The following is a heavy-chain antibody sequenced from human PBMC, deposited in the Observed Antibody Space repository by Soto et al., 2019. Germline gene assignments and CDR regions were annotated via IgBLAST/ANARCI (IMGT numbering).Heavy chain of an antibody. CDR3: AKDLLAIQLWFPIDY. Sequence: PGGSLRLSCAASGFTFSSYAMSWVLQAPWKGLEWVSAISGSGGSTYYADSVKGRFTISRDNSKNTLYLQMNSLRAEDTAVYYCAKDLLAIQLWFPIDYWGQGTLVTVSS. V-gene: IGHV3-23*01. CDR2: ISGSGGST. D-gene: IGHD5-18*01. CDR1: GFTFSSYA. J-gene: IGHJ4*02.